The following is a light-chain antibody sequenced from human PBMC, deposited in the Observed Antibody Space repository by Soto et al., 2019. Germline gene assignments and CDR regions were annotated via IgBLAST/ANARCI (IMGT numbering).Light chain of an antibody. V-gene: IGKV1-9*01. CDR2: AAS. Sequence: DIQLTQSPSLLSASVGDRVTITCRASQDISPFLAWYQQKPGKAPKLLIYAASSLQTGVPPRFSGSESGTEFTLTISSLQPEDFATYFCQQLDGYPLTFXGGTNADIK. CDR1: QDISPF. J-gene: IGKJ4*01. CDR3: QQLDGYPLT.